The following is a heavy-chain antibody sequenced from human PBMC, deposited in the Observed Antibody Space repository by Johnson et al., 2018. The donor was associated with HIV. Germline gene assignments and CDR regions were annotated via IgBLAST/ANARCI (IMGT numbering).Heavy chain of an antibody. D-gene: IGHD6-6*01. CDR1: GFTFSSYG. CDR3: ARGGGYSIAAPSDAFDI. Sequence: QVQLVESGGGVVQPGRSLRLSCAASGFTFSSYGMHWVRQAPGKGLEWVAVISYDGSNKYYADSVKGRFTISRDNSKNTLYLQMNSLRAEDTAVYYCARGGGYSIAAPSDAFDIWGQGTMVTVSS. J-gene: IGHJ3*02. CDR2: ISYDGSNK. V-gene: IGHV3-30*19.